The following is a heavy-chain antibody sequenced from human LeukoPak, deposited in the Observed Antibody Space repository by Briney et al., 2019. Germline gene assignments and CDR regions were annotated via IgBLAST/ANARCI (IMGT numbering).Heavy chain of an antibody. J-gene: IGHJ4*02. CDR1: GGSISSSSYY. CDR3: ARGGQYSGYGTTFDY. CDR2: IYYSGST. Sequence: SETLSLTCTVSGGSISSSSYYWGWIRQPPGKGLEWIGSIYYSGSTYYNPSLKSRVTISVDTSKNQFSLKLSSVTAADTAVYYCARGGQYSGYGTTFDYWGQGTLVTVSS. V-gene: IGHV4-39*07. D-gene: IGHD5-12*01.